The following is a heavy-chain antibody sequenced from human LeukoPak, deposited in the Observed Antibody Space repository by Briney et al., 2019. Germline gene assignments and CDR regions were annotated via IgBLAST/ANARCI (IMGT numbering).Heavy chain of an antibody. CDR2: VYKSESI. D-gene: IGHD3-3*01. Sequence: SETLSLTCTVSGGSINGYYWSWIRQPAGKGLEWIGRVYKSESINYNPSLKSRVTMSIDTSKNQFSLKLNSVTAADTAVYYCARDYDFWSGYDAFDIWGQGTMVTVSS. V-gene: IGHV4-4*07. CDR3: ARDYDFWSGYDAFDI. CDR1: GGSINGYY. J-gene: IGHJ3*02.